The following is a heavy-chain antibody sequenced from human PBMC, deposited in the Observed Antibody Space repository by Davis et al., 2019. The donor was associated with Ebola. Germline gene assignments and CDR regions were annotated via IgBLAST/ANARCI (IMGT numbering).Heavy chain of an antibody. V-gene: IGHV3-7*03. CDR2: ITQDGSEK. Sequence: PGGSLRLSCPASGFTFSTYWMTWVRQAPGKGLEWVANITQDGSEKYYVDSVKGRFTISRDNAKNSLYLQMNSLRAEDTAVYYCAREIEYYEILTGYFPYWGQGTLVTVSS. D-gene: IGHD3-9*01. J-gene: IGHJ4*02. CDR3: AREIEYYEILTGYFPY. CDR1: GFTFSTYW.